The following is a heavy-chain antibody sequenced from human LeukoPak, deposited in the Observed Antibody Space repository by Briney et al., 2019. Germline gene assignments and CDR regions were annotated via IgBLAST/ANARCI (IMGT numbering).Heavy chain of an antibody. CDR1: GFTFSDSN. CDR2: ISTSGTYM. CDR3: ARGWSGLDC. D-gene: IGHD3-3*01. J-gene: IGHJ4*02. V-gene: IGHV3-21*01. Sequence: GGSLRLSCAASGFTFSDSNMGWVRQAPGEGLEWVSSISTSGTYMYYADSVKGQFTISRDNAKNSLYLQMSSLRAEDTAVYYCARGWSGLDCRGQGTLVTVSS.